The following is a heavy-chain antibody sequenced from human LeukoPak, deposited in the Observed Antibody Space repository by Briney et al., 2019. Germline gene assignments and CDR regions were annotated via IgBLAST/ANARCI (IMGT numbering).Heavy chain of an antibody. CDR1: GFSLSTSGVG. CDR3: AHRVELELLFWFDP. V-gene: IGHV2-5*01. J-gene: IGHJ5*02. CDR2: IYWNDDK. D-gene: IGHD1-7*01. Sequence: SGPTLVKPTQTLTLTCTFSGFSLSTSGVGVGWIRQPPGKALEWLALIYWNDDKRYSPSLKSRLTITKDTSKNQVVLTMTNMDPVDTATYYCAHRVELELLFWFDPWGQGTLVTVSS.